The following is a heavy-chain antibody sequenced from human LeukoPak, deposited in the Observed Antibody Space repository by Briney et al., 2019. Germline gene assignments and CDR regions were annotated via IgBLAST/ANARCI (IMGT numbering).Heavy chain of an antibody. V-gene: IGHV4-59*01. D-gene: IGHD1-26*01. J-gene: IGHJ4*02. CDR1: GGSFSNFY. Sequence: SETLPLTCAIYGGSFSNFYWSWIRQPPGKGLEWIGYIYYSGSTNYNPSLKSRVTISVDTSKNQFSLKLNSVTAADTAVYYCARGGPSIRYLDYWGQGTLVTVSS. CDR3: ARGGPSIRYLDY. CDR2: IYYSGST.